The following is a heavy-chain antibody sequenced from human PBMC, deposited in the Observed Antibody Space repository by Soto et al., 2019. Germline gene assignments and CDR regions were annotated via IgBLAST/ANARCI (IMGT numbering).Heavy chain of an antibody. Sequence: LRLRWGAATFQFTTDAISWVRHAPGEGLEWVSAISGSGGTTYYAESVKGRFSISRDNSKNTLYLQLNSLRVEDTAIYYCATISDRGIAAALGFWGQRPLGTV. CDR1: TFQFTTDA. CDR3: ATISDRGIAAALGF. CDR2: ISGSGGTT. V-gene: IGHV3-23*01. D-gene: IGHD6-13*01. J-gene: IGHJ5*01.